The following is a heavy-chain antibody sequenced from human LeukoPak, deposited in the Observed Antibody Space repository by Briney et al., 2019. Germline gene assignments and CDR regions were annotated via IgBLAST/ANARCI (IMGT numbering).Heavy chain of an antibody. Sequence: GTSVKVSCKASGFTFTSSAVQWVRQARGQRLEWIGWIVVGSGNTNYAQKFQEILTITRDMSKSTAYMELSSLRSEDTAVYYCAAEEDTAMVKWGQGTLVTVSS. V-gene: IGHV1-58*01. D-gene: IGHD5-18*01. CDR2: IVVGSGNT. J-gene: IGHJ4*02. CDR3: AAEEDTAMVK. CDR1: GFTFTSSA.